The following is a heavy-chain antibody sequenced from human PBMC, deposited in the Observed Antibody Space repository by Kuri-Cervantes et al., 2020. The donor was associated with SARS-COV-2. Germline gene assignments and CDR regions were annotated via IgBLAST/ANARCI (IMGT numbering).Heavy chain of an antibody. V-gene: IGHV3-7*01. CDR1: GFTFNSYW. D-gene: IGHD2-21*02. J-gene: IGHJ4*02. CDR2: VNQDGTQK. CDR3: ARDLISVTAYFDF. Sequence: GGSLRLSCAASGFTFNSYWMSWVRQAPGKGLEWVANVNQDGTQKYYVDSVKGRFTISRDNAKNSVYLQMRSVRAEDTAVYYCARDLISVTAYFDFWGQGTQVTVSS.